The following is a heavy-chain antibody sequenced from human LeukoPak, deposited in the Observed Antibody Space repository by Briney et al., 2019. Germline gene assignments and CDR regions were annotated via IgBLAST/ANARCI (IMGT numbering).Heavy chain of an antibody. J-gene: IGHJ6*02. D-gene: IGHD3-10*01. CDR2: INHSGST. V-gene: IGHV4-34*01. CDR3: ARDSDVYGSGKDGMDV. Sequence: SETLSLTCAVYGGSFSGYYWSWIRQPPGKGLEWIGEINHSGSTNYNPSLKSRVTISVDTSKNQFSLKLSSVTAADTAVYYCARDSDVYGSGKDGMDVWGQGTTVTVPS. CDR1: GGSFSGYY.